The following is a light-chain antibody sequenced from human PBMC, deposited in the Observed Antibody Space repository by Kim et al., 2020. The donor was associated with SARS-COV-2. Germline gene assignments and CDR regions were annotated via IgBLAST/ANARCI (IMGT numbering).Light chain of an antibody. CDR2: GKN. CDR3: NSRDSNDNVV. V-gene: IGLV3-19*01. CDR1: SLRSYY. J-gene: IGLJ2*01. Sequence: VALGQTVRIKCQGESLRSYYATWDQQKPGQAPIVFIYGKNNRPSGIPDRFSGSSSGNTASLTITGTQAGDEADYYCNSRDSNDNVVFGGGTQLTVL.